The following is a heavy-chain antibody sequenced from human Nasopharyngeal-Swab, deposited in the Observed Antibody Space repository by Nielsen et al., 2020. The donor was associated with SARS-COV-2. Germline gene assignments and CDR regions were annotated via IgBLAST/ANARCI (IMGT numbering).Heavy chain of an antibody. D-gene: IGHD6-19*01. CDR3: ARGYSSGWYFD. V-gene: IGHV4-59*08. CDR1: GGSISSYY. Sequence: SETLSLTCTVSGGSISSYYWSWIRQPPGKGLEWIGYIYYSGSTNYNPSLKSRVTISVDTSKNQFSLKLSSVTAANTAVYYCARGYSSGWYFDWGQGTLVTVSS. CDR2: IYYSGST. J-gene: IGHJ4*02.